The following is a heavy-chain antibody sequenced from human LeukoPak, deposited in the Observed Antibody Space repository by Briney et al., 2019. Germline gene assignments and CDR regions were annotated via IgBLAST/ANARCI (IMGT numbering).Heavy chain of an antibody. V-gene: IGHV4-39*01. Sequence: SETLSLTCTVSGGSISGSSYYWGWIRQPPGKGLEWSGSIDYSGSTYYNPCRMSRVTISVDTSTNQFSLRLSSVTAADTAVYHCARRKQLTGYDSSGYMGYKYNYYYMEVWGTGTTVTISS. CDR3: ARRKQLTGYDSSGYMGYKYNYYYMEV. J-gene: IGHJ6*03. D-gene: IGHD3-22*01. CDR1: GGSISGSSYY. CDR2: IDYSGST.